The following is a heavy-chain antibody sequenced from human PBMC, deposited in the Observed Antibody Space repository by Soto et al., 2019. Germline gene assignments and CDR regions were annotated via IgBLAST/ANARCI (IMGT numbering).Heavy chain of an antibody. Sequence: QVQLQESGPGLVKPSQTLSLTCTVSGGSISSGGYYWSWIRQHPGKGLEWIGYIYYSGSTYYNPSPKSRVTKSVDTSKNQFSLKLSSVTAADTAVYYCARATYYDFWSGYYMGGNWFDPWGQGTLVTVSS. CDR1: GGSISSGGYY. CDR2: IYYSGST. J-gene: IGHJ5*02. V-gene: IGHV4-31*03. CDR3: ARATYYDFWSGYYMGGNWFDP. D-gene: IGHD3-3*01.